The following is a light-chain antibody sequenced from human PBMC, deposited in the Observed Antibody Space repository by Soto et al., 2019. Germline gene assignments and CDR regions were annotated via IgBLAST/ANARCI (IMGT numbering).Light chain of an antibody. CDR1: QSLTGR. Sequence: DIQMTQSPSTLSASIGDTVTLTCRASQSLTGRLAWYQQKPGRPPKLLIYDVSILESGVPSRFSGSESGADFTLTISSLRPDDFATYYCQHYKMYSPWTFGQGTKVEIK. CDR2: DVS. J-gene: IGKJ1*01. V-gene: IGKV1-5*01. CDR3: QHYKMYSPWT.